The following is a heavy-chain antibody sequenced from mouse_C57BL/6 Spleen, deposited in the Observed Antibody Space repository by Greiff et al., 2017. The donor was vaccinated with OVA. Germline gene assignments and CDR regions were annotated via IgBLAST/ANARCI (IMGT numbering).Heavy chain of an antibody. V-gene: IGHV1-55*01. Sequence: QVQLQQPGAELVKPGASVKMSCKASGYTFTSYWITWVKQRPGQGLEWIGDIYPGSGSTNYNEKFKSKATLTVDTSSSTAYMQLSSLTSEDSAVYYCARWITTVVANFDYWGQGTTLTVSS. CDR3: ARWITTVVANFDY. CDR2: IYPGSGST. J-gene: IGHJ2*01. D-gene: IGHD1-1*01. CDR1: GYTFTSYW.